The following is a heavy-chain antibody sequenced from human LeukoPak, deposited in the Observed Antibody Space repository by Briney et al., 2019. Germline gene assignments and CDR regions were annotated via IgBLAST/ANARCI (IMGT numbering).Heavy chain of an antibody. J-gene: IGHJ4*02. CDR2: ISSSSSYI. CDR3: AKDRVGTSEYYFDY. CDR1: GFTFSSYS. V-gene: IGHV3-21*04. Sequence: PGGSLRLSCAASGFTFSSYSMNWVRQAPGKGLEWVSSISSSSSYIYYADSVKGRFTISRDNSKNTLYLQMNSLRAEDTAVYYCAKDRVGTSEYYFDYWGQGTLVTVPS. D-gene: IGHD6-13*01.